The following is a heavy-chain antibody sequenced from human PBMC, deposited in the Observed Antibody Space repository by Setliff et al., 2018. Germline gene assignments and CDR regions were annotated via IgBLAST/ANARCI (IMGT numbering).Heavy chain of an antibody. V-gene: IGHV1-18*01. CDR1: GYTFISYG. CDR3: AIDSVVRGFINGDSFDY. D-gene: IGHD3-10*01. CDR2: ISAHNGNT. Sequence: ASVKVSCKASGYTFISYGISWVRQAPGQGLEWMGWISAHNGNTNYAQKLQGRVTMTTDTSTSTAYMELRSLRSDDTAVYYCAIDSVVRGFINGDSFDYWGQGTLVTVSS. J-gene: IGHJ4*02.